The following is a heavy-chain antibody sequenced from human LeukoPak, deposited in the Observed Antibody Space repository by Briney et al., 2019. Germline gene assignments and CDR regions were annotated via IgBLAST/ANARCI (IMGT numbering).Heavy chain of an antibody. CDR1: GFTFSSYA. CDR3: ASARSSVAGHGNGY. D-gene: IGHD6-19*01. J-gene: IGHJ4*02. Sequence: GGSLRLSCAASGFTFSSYAMSWVRQAPGKGLEWVSRINSDGSSTSYADSVKGRFTISRDNAKNTLYLQMNSLRAEDTAVYYCASARSSVAGHGNGYWGQGTLVTVSS. V-gene: IGHV3-74*01. CDR2: INSDGSST.